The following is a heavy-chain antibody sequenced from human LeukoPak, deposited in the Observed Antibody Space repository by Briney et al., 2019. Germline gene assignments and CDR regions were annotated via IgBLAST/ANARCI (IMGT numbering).Heavy chain of an antibody. V-gene: IGHV5-51*01. CDR3: ARHNALGYCSSTSCLGMDV. J-gene: IGHJ6*02. CDR1: GYSFTSYW. CDR2: IDPVDSDT. Sequence: GDSLKISCKGSGYSFTSYWIGGVRQMPGKVLDWIGIIDPVDSDTRYSPSLQGQVTISADKSISTAFLQWSSLKASDTAMYYCARHNALGYCSSTSCLGMDVWGQGTTVTVSS. D-gene: IGHD2-2*01.